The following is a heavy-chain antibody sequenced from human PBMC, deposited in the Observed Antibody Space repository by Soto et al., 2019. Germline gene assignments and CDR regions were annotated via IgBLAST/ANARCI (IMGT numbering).Heavy chain of an antibody. CDR2: IKSKTDGGAT. Sequence: GGSLRLSCAASGFTFSNAWMSWVRQAPGKGLQWVGRIKSKTDGGATDFPAPVKGRFTISRDDSKNTLFLQMNSLTTEDTAVYYCTTERRHSSGWNGAFDIWGQGTMVTVSS. D-gene: IGHD6-19*01. J-gene: IGHJ3*02. CDR1: GFTFSNAW. CDR3: TTERRHSSGWNGAFDI. V-gene: IGHV3-15*01.